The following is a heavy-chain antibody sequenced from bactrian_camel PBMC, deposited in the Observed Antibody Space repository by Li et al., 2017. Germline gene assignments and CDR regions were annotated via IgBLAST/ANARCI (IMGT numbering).Heavy chain of an antibody. CDR1: GFAFDSD. D-gene: IGHD3*01. CDR3: AAVAEGRTVEGGVSLWTLFESGY. Sequence: VQLVESGGGSVQAGGSLRLSCTASGFAFDSDMGWFRLAPGNECELVSTISSDGRTYYSDSVKGRFTVFKGNAGKTLYLQMNSLRPEDTAMYYCAAVAEGRTVEGGVSLWTLFESGYWGQGTQVTVS. J-gene: IGHJ4*01. CDR2: ISSDGRT. V-gene: IGHV3S55*01.